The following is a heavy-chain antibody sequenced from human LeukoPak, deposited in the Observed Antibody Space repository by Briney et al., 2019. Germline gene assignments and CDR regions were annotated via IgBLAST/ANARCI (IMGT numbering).Heavy chain of an antibody. Sequence: SGPTLVKPTQTLTLTCTFSGFSLSTSGVGVGWIRQPPGKALGWLALIYWNDDKRYSPSLKSRLTITKDTSKDRVVLTMTNMDPVDTATYYCAHRLTRWPWSGYYNWGQGTLVTVSS. CDR2: IYWNDDK. CDR3: AHRLTRWPWSGYYN. V-gene: IGHV2-5*01. CDR1: GFSLSTSGVG. D-gene: IGHD3-3*01. J-gene: IGHJ4*02.